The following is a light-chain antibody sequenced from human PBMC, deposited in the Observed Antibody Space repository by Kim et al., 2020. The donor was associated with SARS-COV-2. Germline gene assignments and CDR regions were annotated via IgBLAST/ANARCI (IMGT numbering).Light chain of an antibody. CDR1: SLRSYY. J-gene: IGLJ2*01. V-gene: IGLV3-19*01. Sequence: SSELTQDPAVSVALGQTVRITCQGDSLRSYYATWYQQRPRQAPVLVIYGRNNQPSVIPDRFSGSSSGNTASLTISGAQAEDEADFYCQSRDSGGNVLFGGGAQLSVL. CDR3: QSRDSGGNVL. CDR2: GRN.